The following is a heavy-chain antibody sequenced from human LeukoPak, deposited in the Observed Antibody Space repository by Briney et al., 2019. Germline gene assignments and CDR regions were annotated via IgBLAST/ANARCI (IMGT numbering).Heavy chain of an antibody. CDR1: GFTFSDYY. V-gene: IGHV3-11*04. Sequence: GGSLRLSCAASGFTFSDYYMTWIRQAPGKGLEWVSHISSSGSIIYYADSVKGRFIISRDNAKNSLYLQMNSLRAEDTAVYFCARVGYDSSGRFDYWGQGTLVTVSS. CDR2: ISSSGSII. D-gene: IGHD3-22*01. CDR3: ARVGYDSSGRFDY. J-gene: IGHJ4*02.